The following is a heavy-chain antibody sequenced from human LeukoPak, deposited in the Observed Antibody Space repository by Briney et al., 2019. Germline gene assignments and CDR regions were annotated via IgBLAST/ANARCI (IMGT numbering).Heavy chain of an antibody. CDR1: GYTFTCYY. V-gene: IGHV1-2*02. J-gene: IGHJ6*03. CDR2: INPNSGVT. Sequence: ASVKVSCKASGYTFTCYYMHWVRQAPGQGLEWMGWINPNSGVTNYAQKFQGRGTMTRDTSISTAYMELSRLRSDDTAVYYCARALSSHYYYYYMDVWGKGTTVTVSS. CDR3: ARALSSHYYYYYMDV. D-gene: IGHD1-26*01.